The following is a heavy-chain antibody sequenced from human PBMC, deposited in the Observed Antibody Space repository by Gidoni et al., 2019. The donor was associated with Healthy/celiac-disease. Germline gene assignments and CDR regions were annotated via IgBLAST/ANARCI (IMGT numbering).Heavy chain of an antibody. D-gene: IGHD2-21*02. CDR1: GGSISSSSYY. J-gene: IGHJ4*02. V-gene: IGHV4-39*01. CDR2: IYYSGST. Sequence: QLQLQESGPGLVKPSETLSLTCTVSGGSISSSSYYWGWIRQLPGKGLEWIGSIYYSGSTYYNPSLKSRVTISVDTSKNQFSLKLSSVTDADTAVYYCAMKDVVVTAFSNWGQGTLVTVSS. CDR3: AMKDVVVTAFSN.